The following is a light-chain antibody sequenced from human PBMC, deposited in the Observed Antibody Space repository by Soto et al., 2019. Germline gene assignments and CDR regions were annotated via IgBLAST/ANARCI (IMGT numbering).Light chain of an antibody. V-gene: IGKV1-39*01. J-gene: IGKJ4*01. Sequence: DMEMTQSPSSLSPSVGDRVTITCRASQSISNYLNWYQHKPGKVPKLLIYAASSLQSGVPTRFSGSGSGTDFTLTINSLQPEDFATYYCQQSYGTPLTFGGGTKIEIK. CDR2: AAS. CDR1: QSISNY. CDR3: QQSYGTPLT.